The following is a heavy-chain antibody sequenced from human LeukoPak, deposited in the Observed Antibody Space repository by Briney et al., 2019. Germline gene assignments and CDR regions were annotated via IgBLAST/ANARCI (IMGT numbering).Heavy chain of an antibody. Sequence: SGGSLRLSCAASGLTFSSHWMHWVRQAPGKGLVWVSRITNDGSSTTYADSVKGRFTISRDNAKNMLYLQVNSLRAEDTAVYYCARGPNSNWSGLDFWGQGTLLTVSS. D-gene: IGHD6-6*01. J-gene: IGHJ4*02. CDR2: ITNDGSST. V-gene: IGHV3-74*01. CDR3: ARGPNSNWSGLDF. CDR1: GLTFSSHW.